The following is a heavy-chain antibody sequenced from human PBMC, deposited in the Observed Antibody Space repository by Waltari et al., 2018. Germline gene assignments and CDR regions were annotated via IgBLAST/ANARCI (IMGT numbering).Heavy chain of an antibody. CDR2: ISPSFGTA. Sequence: QVQLVQSGAEVKKPGSSVKVSCKASGGTFSSYAISWVRQAPGQGLEWMGGISPSFGTANYAQKFQGRVTITADESTSTAYMELSSLRSEDTAVYYCARKRLATINSPHPYGMDVWGQGTTVTVSS. J-gene: IGHJ6*02. CDR3: ARKRLATINSPHPYGMDV. V-gene: IGHV1-69*12. CDR1: GGTFSSYA. D-gene: IGHD5-12*01.